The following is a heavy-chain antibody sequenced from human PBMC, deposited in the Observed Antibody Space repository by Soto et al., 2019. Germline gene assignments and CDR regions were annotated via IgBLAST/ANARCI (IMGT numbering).Heavy chain of an antibody. Sequence: ASVKVSCKASGYTFTSYDINWVRQATGQGLEWMGWMNPNSGNTGYAQKFQGRVTMTRNTSISTAYMELSSLRSVDTAVYYCAKARCTTSNCYVPEYWGQGTLVTVAS. D-gene: IGHD2-8*01. CDR1: GYTFTSYD. CDR3: AKARCTTSNCYVPEY. CDR2: MNPNSGNT. V-gene: IGHV1-8*01. J-gene: IGHJ4*02.